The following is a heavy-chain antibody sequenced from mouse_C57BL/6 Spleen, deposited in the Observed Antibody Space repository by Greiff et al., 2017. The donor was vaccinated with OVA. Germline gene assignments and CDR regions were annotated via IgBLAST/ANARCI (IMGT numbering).Heavy chain of an antibody. D-gene: IGHD1-1*01. J-gene: IGHJ4*01. V-gene: IGHV1-15*01. CDR1: GYTFTDYE. Sequence: VQGVESGAELVRPGASVTLSCKASGYTFTDYEMHWVKQTPVHGLEWIGAIDPETGGPAYNQKFKGKAILTADKSSSTAYMELRSLTSEDSAVYYCTRGDYGSSSYYAMDYWGQGTSVTVSS. CDR2: IDPETGGP. CDR3: TRGDYGSSSYYAMDY.